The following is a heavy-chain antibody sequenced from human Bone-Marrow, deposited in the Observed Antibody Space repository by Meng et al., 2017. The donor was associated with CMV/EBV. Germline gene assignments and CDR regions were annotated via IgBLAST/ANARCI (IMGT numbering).Heavy chain of an antibody. CDR2: IYHSGIT. CDR3: ARVGSYYEYYFDY. CDR1: GGSSSSSNC. Sequence: ISGGSSSSSNCWSWVRQPPGKGLEWIGEIYHSGITNYNPSLKSRVTISVDKSKNQFSLKLSSVTAADTAVYYCARVGSYYEYYFDYWGQGTLVTVSS. V-gene: IGHV4-4*02. J-gene: IGHJ4*02. D-gene: IGHD1-26*01.